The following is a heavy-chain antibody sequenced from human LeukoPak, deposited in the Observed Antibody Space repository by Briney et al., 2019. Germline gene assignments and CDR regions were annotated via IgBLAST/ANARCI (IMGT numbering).Heavy chain of an antibody. D-gene: IGHD1-26*01. CDR1: GFTFSSYE. Sequence: GGSLRLSCAASGFTFSSYEMNWVRQAPGKGLEWVSYISSSGSSYIDYADSVKGRFTISRDNAKHSLYLQMNSLRAEDTAVYYCARDLQVGALYFFDYWGQGTLVTVSS. J-gene: IGHJ4*02. V-gene: IGHV3-21*05. CDR3: ARDLQVGALYFFDY. CDR2: ISSSGSSYI.